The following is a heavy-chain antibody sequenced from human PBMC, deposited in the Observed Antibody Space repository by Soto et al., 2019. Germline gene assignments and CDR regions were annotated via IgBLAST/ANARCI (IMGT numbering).Heavy chain of an antibody. D-gene: IGHD6-13*01. CDR2: MNPNSGNT. CDR1: GYTFTSYD. J-gene: IGHJ5*02. CDR3: ARERSAAGTGWFDP. Sequence: QVQLVQSGAEVKKPGASVKVSCKASGYTFTSYDINWVRQATGQGLEWMGWMNPNSGNTGYAQKFXGXVXXTRNTSIRTAYMELGSLRSEDTAVYYCARERSAAGTGWFDPWGQGTLVTVSS. V-gene: IGHV1-8*01.